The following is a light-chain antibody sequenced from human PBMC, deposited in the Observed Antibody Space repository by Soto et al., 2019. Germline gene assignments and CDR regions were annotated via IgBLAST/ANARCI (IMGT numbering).Light chain of an antibody. J-gene: IGKJ2*01. V-gene: IGKV1-6*01. Sequence: AIQMTQSPSSLSASVGDRVAITCRASQGIRNNLGWYQQKPGKAPKLLIYAASSLQSGVPSRFSGSGSGTDFTITISSLQPEDFATYFCLQDYNYQYTLGQGTKLEIK. CDR3: LQDYNYQYT. CDR2: AAS. CDR1: QGIRNN.